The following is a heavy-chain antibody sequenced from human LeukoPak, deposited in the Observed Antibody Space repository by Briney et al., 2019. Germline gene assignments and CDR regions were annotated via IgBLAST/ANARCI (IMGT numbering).Heavy chain of an antibody. J-gene: IGHJ5*02. CDR2: IYGDDET. CDR1: GFTITTNY. D-gene: IGHD2-15*01. CDR3: ARGLARSDVRRWS. V-gene: IGHV3-53*01. Sequence: GGSLRLSCAASGFTITTNYMSWVRQAPGRGLEWVAVIYGDDETNYSDSVKGRFTISRDNSKYTLFLQMNSLGAEDTAIYYCARGLARSDVRRWSWGQGTLVIVSS.